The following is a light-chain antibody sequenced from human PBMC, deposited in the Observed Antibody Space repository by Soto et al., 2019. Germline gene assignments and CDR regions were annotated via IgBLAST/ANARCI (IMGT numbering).Light chain of an antibody. J-gene: IGKJ1*01. CDR3: QQSYTTHRT. CDR2: TAS. CDR1: QTISAY. V-gene: IGKV1-39*01. Sequence: DIQRTQSPSSLSSSVGDRVTITGRSSQTISAYFNWYQQKPGKAPKLLIYTASSLQSGVPSRFSGGGSGTNCTLTISSLQPEDVATYYCQQSYTTHRTFDQGTKVETK.